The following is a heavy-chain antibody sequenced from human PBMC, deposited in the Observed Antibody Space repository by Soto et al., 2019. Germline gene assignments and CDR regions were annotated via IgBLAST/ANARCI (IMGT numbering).Heavy chain of an antibody. D-gene: IGHD6-13*01. CDR3: ARDRIAAVPHEAFAI. V-gene: IGHV1-69*01. CDR2: IIPIFSTA. Sequence: QVQLVQSGADVKKPGSSVKVSCKASGGTFSSYAITWVRQAPGQGLEWIGGIIPIFSTANYAQKLRGRVTINAAESTRPAYTELSSLRSEDTALYYCARDRIAAVPHEAFAIWGQGTMVTVSS. CDR1: GGTFSSYA. J-gene: IGHJ3*02.